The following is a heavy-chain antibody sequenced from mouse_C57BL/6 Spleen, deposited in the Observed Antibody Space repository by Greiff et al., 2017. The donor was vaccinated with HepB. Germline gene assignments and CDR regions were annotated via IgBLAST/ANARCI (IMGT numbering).Heavy chain of an antibody. CDR3: ARREDYYGSSYDCDY. V-gene: IGHV1-81*01. CDR1: GYTFTSYG. Sequence: QVQLQQSGAELARPGASVKLSCKASGYTFTSYGISWVKQRTGQGLEWIGEIYPRSGNTYYNEKFKGKATLTADKSSSTAYMELRSLTSEDAAVYFCARREDYYGSSYDCDYWGQGTTLTVSS. CDR2: IYPRSGNT. J-gene: IGHJ2*01. D-gene: IGHD1-1*01.